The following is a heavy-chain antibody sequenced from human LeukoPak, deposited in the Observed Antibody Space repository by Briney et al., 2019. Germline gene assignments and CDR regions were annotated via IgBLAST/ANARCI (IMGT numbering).Heavy chain of an antibody. CDR1: GFTFSSYA. CDR2: ISYDGSNK. V-gene: IGHV3-30*04. Sequence: PGRSLRLSCAASGFTFSSYAMHWVRQAPGKGLEWVAVISYDGSNKYYADSVKGRFTISRDNAKNSLYLQMNSLRAEDTAVYYCARDYGGNPPSEYFQHWGQGTLVTVSS. D-gene: IGHD4-23*01. J-gene: IGHJ1*01. CDR3: ARDYGGNPPSEYFQH.